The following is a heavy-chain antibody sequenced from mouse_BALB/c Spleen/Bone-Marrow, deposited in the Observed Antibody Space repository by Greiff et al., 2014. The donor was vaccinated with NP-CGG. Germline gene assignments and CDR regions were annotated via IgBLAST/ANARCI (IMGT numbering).Heavy chain of an antibody. D-gene: IGHD1-1*01. CDR2: IDPANGNT. CDR3: ANYYYGSHFDY. V-gene: IGHV14-3*02. CDR1: GFNIKDTY. Sequence: VQLQQSGAALVKPGASVKLSCTASGFNIKDTYMHWVKQRPEQGPEWIGRIDPANGNTKYDPKFQGKATITADTSSNTAYLQLSSLTSEDTAVYYCANYYYGSHFDYWGQGTTLTVSS. J-gene: IGHJ2*01.